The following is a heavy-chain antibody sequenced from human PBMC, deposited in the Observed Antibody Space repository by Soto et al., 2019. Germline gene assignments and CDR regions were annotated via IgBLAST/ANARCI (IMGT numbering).Heavy chain of an antibody. CDR3: AKDVPPLPGTIPYYFDY. CDR2: ISGNGGRT. V-gene: IGHV3-23*01. J-gene: IGHJ4*02. CDR1: GFTFSNYA. D-gene: IGHD1-1*01. Sequence: GGSLRLSCAASGFTFSNYAMSWVRQPPGKGLEWVSAISGNGGRTYYADSVRGRFTISRDNSNNTLYMEIKSLRAEDTAVYYCAKDVPPLPGTIPYYFDYWGQGTLVTVSS.